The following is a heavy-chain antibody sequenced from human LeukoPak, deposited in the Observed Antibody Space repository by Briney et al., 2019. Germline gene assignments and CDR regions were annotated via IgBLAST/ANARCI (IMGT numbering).Heavy chain of an antibody. V-gene: IGHV3-23*01. Sequence: PGGSLRLSCAASGFTFSSYAMSWVRQAPGKGLEWVSAISGSGGSTYYADSVKGRFTISRDNSKNTLYLQMNSLRAEDTAVYYCARDHSPYYYDSSGYYLGYFDYWGQGTLVTVSS. CDR3: ARDHSPYYYDSSGYYLGYFDY. J-gene: IGHJ4*02. CDR1: GFTFSSYA. CDR2: ISGSGGST. D-gene: IGHD3-22*01.